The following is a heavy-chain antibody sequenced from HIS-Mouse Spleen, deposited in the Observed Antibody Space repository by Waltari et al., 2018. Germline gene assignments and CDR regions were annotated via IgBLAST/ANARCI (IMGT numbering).Heavy chain of an antibody. Sequence: QVQLQQWGAGLLKPSETLSLTCAVYGGSFLCSYWSRIRQPPGKGLEWIGEINHSGSTNYNPSLKSRVTISVDTSKNQFSLKLSSVTAADTAVYYCARMGPASGSYGDYWGQGTLVTVSS. CDR2: INHSGST. CDR1: GGSFLCSY. V-gene: IGHV4-34*01. D-gene: IGHD1-26*01. J-gene: IGHJ4*02. CDR3: ARMGPASGSYGDY.